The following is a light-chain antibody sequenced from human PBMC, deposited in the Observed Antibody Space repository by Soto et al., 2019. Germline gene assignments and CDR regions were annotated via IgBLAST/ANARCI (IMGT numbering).Light chain of an antibody. V-gene: IGLV2-14*01. CDR2: QVS. CDR3: LSYTASSTFV. CDR1: SSDIGAYNS. Sequence: QSVLNQAASVSGSPGQSITISCTGTSSDIGAYNSVSWYQHHPGKAPKLIVFQVSFRPSAVSDRYSGSKSDNTASLTTSGLQTEDEADYYCLSYTASSTFVFGTGTKVTVL. J-gene: IGLJ1*01.